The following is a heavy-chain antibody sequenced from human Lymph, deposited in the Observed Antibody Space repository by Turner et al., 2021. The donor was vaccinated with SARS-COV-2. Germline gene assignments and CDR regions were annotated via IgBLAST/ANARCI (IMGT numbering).Heavy chain of an antibody. V-gene: IGHV3-33*01. CDR2: IWYDGSNK. D-gene: IGHD3-16*01. Sequence: QVQLVESGGGVVQPGRSLRLPCAASGFTFSSSGMHWVRQAPGKGLEWVAVIWYDGSNKYYADSVKARFTISRDNSKNTLYLQMNSLRAEDTAVYYCARHNGGRLDYWGQGTLVTVSS. CDR3: ARHNGGRLDY. CDR1: GFTFSSSG. J-gene: IGHJ4*02.